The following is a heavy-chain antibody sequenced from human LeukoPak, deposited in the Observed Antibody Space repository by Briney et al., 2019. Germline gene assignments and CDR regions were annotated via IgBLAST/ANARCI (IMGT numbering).Heavy chain of an antibody. J-gene: IGHJ4*02. CDR3: ATLAPGGGVRGVDY. V-gene: IGHV4-59*01. D-gene: IGHD3-10*01. CDR2: IYYNERT. Sequence: PSETLSLTCTVSGDSISSYYWSWIRQPPGKGLEWIGYIYYNERTNYNPSLKSRVTISINTSKNQFSLKLSSVTAADTAVYYCATLAPGGGVRGVDYWGQGTLVTVSS. CDR1: GDSISSYY.